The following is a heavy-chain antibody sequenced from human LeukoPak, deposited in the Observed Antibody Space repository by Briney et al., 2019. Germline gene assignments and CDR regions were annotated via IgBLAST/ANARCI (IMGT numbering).Heavy chain of an antibody. CDR1: GYTFTDYY. CDR3: ARVSIAGRFGYYYYYGMDV. D-gene: IGHD6-6*01. J-gene: IGHJ6*02. CDR2: INPNSGGT. Sequence: ASVKVSCKASGYTFTDYYMHWVRQAPGQGLEWMGWINPNSGGTNYAQKFQGWVTMTRDTSISTAYMELSRLRSDDTAVYYCARVSIAGRFGYYYYYGMDVWGQGTTVTVSS. V-gene: IGHV1-2*04.